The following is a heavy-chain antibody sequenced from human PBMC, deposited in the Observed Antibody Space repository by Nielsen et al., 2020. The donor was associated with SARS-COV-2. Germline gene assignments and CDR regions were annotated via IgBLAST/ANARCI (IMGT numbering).Heavy chain of an antibody. V-gene: IGHV4-59*13. CDR1: GGSITTYY. Sequence: ESLKISCAVSGGSITTYYWHWIRQSPGKGLEWIGYIYYSGKTNYNPSLKSRVTISVDTSKNQFSLKLSSVTAADTAVYYCARPHRSSILNTYWFDPWGQGSLVTVSS. D-gene: IGHD2-2*02. CDR3: ARPHRSSILNTYWFDP. CDR2: IYYSGKT. J-gene: IGHJ5*02.